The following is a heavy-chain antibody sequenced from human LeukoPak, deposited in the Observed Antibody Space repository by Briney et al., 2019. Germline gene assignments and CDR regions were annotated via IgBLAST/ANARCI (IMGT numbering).Heavy chain of an antibody. V-gene: IGHV4-61*01. CDR2: IYYSGST. CDR3: ARVGVRFWEAFDF. Sequence: SETLSLTCTVSGGSVSSGSYYWSWIRQPPGKGLEWIGYIYYSGSTYYNPSLKSRITISVDTSKNQFSLKLSSVTAADTAVYYCARVGVRFWEAFDFWGQGTLVTVSS. D-gene: IGHD3-3*01. CDR1: GGSVSSGSYY. J-gene: IGHJ3*01.